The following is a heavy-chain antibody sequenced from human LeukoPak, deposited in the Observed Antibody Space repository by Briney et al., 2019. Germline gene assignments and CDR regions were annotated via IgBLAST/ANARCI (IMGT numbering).Heavy chain of an antibody. Sequence: GGSLRLSCAASGFTFSSYSMNWVRQAPGKGLEWVTSISSSSSYIYYADSVKGRFTISRDNAKNSLYLQMNSLRAEDTAVYYCASDPPPEELERPFEGYWGQGTLVTVSS. D-gene: IGHD1-1*01. CDR3: ASDPPPEELERPFEGY. CDR1: GFTFSSYS. V-gene: IGHV3-21*01. J-gene: IGHJ4*02. CDR2: ISSSSSYI.